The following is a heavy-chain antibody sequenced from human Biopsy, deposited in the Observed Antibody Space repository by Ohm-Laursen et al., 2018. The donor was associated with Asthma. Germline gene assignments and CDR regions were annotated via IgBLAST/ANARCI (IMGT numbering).Heavy chain of an antibody. CDR1: GFSFSNFA. V-gene: IGHV3-30*18. CDR3: ANYEVVTAILPMDV. J-gene: IGHJ6*02. D-gene: IGHD2-21*02. Sequence: SLRLSCAASGFSFSNFAIHWVRQAPGKGLEWVGVISKDASTQDYADSVKGRFTISRDNSKNTLYLQMNSLRAEDTAVYYCANYEVVTAILPMDVWGQGTTVTVSS. CDR2: ISKDASTQ.